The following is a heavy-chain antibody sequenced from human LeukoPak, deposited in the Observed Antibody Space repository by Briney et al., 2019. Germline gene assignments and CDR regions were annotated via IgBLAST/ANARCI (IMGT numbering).Heavy chain of an antibody. CDR2: ISSSSSYT. Sequence: PGGSLRLSCAASGFTFSDYYMSWIRQAPGKRLEWVSYISSSSSYTNYADSVKGRFTISRDNAKNSLYLQMNSLRAEDTAVYYCARCRGSGSVFDYWGQGTLVTVSS. CDR1: GFTFSDYY. J-gene: IGHJ4*02. V-gene: IGHV3-11*03. D-gene: IGHD3-10*01. CDR3: ARCRGSGSVFDY.